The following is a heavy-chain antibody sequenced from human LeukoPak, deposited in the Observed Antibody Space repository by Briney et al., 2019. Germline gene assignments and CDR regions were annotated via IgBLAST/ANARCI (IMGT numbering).Heavy chain of an antibody. CDR1: GGSISSYY. CDR2: IYYSGST. Sequence: SETLSLTCTVSGGSISSYYWSWIRQPPGKGLEWIGYIYYSGSTNYNPSLKSRVAISVDTSKNQFSLKLSSVTAADTAVYYCARDGYYGSGSYYTAFDYWGQGTLVTVSS. CDR3: ARDGYYGSGSYYTAFDY. D-gene: IGHD3-10*01. V-gene: IGHV4-59*12. J-gene: IGHJ4*02.